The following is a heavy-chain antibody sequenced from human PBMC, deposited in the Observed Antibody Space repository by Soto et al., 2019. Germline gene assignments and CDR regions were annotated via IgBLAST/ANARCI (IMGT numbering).Heavy chain of an antibody. CDR1: GFTFSNSW. Sequence: EVQLVESGGGLVKPGGSLRLSCAASGFTFSNSWMSWVRQAPGKGLEWVGRLKSKTDGGTTDYAAPVKGRFTISRDDSKNTLYLQMNSLKTEDTAVYYCTTGGWGIQLWPNRPGGDYWGQGTLVTVSS. V-gene: IGHV3-15*01. J-gene: IGHJ4*02. CDR2: LKSKTDGGTT. D-gene: IGHD5-18*01. CDR3: TTGGWGIQLWPNRPGGDY.